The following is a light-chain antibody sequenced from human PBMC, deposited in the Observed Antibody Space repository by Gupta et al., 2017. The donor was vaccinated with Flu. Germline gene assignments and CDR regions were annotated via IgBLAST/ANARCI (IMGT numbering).Light chain of an antibody. CDR2: YKSDSDK. J-gene: IGLJ3*02. CDR3: MVWHSSAWV. Sequence: CTLRSGINVGNYRIYWYQQKPGSPPQYLLRYKSDSDKQQGSGVPSRFSGFKDASANAGILLISGLQAEDEADYYCMVWHSSAWVFGGGTKLTVL. V-gene: IGLV5-45*02. CDR1: SGINVGNYR.